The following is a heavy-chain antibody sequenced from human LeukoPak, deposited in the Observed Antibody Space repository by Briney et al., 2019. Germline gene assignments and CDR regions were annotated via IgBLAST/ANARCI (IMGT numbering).Heavy chain of an antibody. CDR3: AKGRQYSFDYLIDY. CDR1: GFTFSSYG. D-gene: IGHD3-9*01. Sequence: GGSLRLSCVASGFTFSSYGMHWVRQAPGKGLEWVAVISNDGSNKHYADSVKGRLTLSRDNSKNTVYLQVDSLRTEDTAVYYCAKGRQYSFDYLIDYWGQGTLVTVSS. J-gene: IGHJ4*02. V-gene: IGHV3-30*18. CDR2: ISNDGSNK.